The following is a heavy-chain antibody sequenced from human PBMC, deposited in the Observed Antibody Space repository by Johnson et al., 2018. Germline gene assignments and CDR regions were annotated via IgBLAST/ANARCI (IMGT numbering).Heavy chain of an antibody. D-gene: IGHD3-22*01. CDR2: ISYDGSNK. J-gene: IGHJ6*02. V-gene: IGHV3-30*18. Sequence: VQLVQSGGGVVQPGRSLRLSCAASGFTFSSYAMHWVRQAPGKGLEWVAVISYDGSNKYYADSVKGRFTISRDNSKNTLYLQMNSLRAEDTAVYYCAKPYYYDSSGYLDVWGQGTTVTVSS. CDR3: AKPYYYDSSGYLDV. CDR1: GFTFSSYA.